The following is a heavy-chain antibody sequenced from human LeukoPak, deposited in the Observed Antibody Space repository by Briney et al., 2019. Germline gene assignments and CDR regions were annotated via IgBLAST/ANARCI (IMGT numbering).Heavy chain of an antibody. Sequence: GGSLRLSCAASGFTFSSYSMNWVRQAPGKGLEWVSSISSSSSYIYYADSVKGRFTISRDNAKNSLYLQMNSLRAEDTAVYYCARDRRSSGYYYGSDYWGQGTLVTVSS. CDR1: GFTFSSYS. CDR3: ARDRRSSGYYYGSDY. CDR2: ISSSSSYI. J-gene: IGHJ4*02. D-gene: IGHD3-22*01. V-gene: IGHV3-21*01.